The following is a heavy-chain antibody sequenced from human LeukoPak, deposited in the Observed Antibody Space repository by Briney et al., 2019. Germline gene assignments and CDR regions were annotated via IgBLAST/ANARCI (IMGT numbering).Heavy chain of an antibody. V-gene: IGHV4-34*01. CDR3: ARRPLGGKIDY. CDR2: INHSGST. J-gene: IGHJ4*02. Sequence: PSETLSLTCAVYGGSFSGYYWSWIRQPPGKGLEWIGEINHSGSTNYNPSLKSRVTISVDTSKNKFSLKLSSVTAADTAVYYCARRPLGGKIDYWGQGTLVTVSS. D-gene: IGHD3-16*01. CDR1: GGSFSGYY.